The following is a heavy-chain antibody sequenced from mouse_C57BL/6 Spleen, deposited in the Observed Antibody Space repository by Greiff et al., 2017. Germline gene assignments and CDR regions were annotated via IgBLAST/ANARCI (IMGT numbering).Heavy chain of an antibody. D-gene: IGHD2-3*01. J-gene: IGHJ3*01. Sequence: QVQLQQSGAELVRPGASVKLSCKASGYTFTDYYINWVKQRPGQGLEWIARLYPGSGNTYYNEKFKGKATLTAEKSSSPAYMQLSSLTSEDSAVYFCARVYDGYSPWFPYWGQGTLVTVSA. CDR2: LYPGSGNT. CDR1: GYTFTDYY. CDR3: ARVYDGYSPWFPY. V-gene: IGHV1-76*01.